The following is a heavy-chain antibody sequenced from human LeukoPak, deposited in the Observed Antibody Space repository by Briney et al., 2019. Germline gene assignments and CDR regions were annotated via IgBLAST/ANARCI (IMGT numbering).Heavy chain of an antibody. CDR3: ASTPSGSSAWYYFDK. CDR1: SDSIYSSNYY. D-gene: IGHD6-19*01. J-gene: IGHJ4*02. CDR2: IYYSGNT. V-gene: IGHV4-39*01. Sequence: SETLSLTCTVSSDSIYSSNYYWGWIRQPPGKGLEWIGSIYYSGNTYYNPSLKSRVTISVDTSKKQFSLKLSSVTAADTAVYYCASTPSGSSAWYYFDKWGQGTLVTVSS.